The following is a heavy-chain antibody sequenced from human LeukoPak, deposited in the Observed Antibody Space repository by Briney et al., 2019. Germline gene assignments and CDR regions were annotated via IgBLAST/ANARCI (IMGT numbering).Heavy chain of an antibody. V-gene: IGHV3-21*01. CDR1: GFTFSDYS. J-gene: IGHJ3*02. D-gene: IGHD1-26*01. CDR2: VSSSSSYM. CDR3: AREKWELRGDQDAFDI. Sequence: PGGSLRLSCAASGFTFSDYSMNWVRQAPGKGLEWVSSVSSSSSYMKYAESVRGRFTISRDNAKNSLYLQMNSLRAEDTAVYYCAREKWELRGDQDAFDIWGQGTMVTVSS.